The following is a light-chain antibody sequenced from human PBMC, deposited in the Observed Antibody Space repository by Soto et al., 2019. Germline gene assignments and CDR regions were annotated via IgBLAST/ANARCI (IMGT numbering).Light chain of an antibody. CDR2: GAS. V-gene: IGKV3-20*01. CDR1: QSVSSSY. Sequence: EIVLTQSPGTLSLFPGERATLSCRGSQSVSSSYLAWYQQKPGQAPRLLIYGASSRATGIPDRFSGSGSGTDFTLTISRLEPEDFAVYYCQQYGSSPLTFGGGTKVDIK. CDR3: QQYGSSPLT. J-gene: IGKJ4*01.